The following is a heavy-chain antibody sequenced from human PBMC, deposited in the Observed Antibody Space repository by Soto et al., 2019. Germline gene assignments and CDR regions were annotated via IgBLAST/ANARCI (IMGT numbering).Heavy chain of an antibody. D-gene: IGHD1-20*01. CDR3: ARDITGTTGLWYFDL. J-gene: IGHJ2*01. CDR1: GFTFDDYG. Sequence: EVQLVESGGGVVRPGGSLRLSCEASGFTFDDYGMSWVRQAPGKGLEWVSGINWNGGSTGYADSVKGRFSISRDNAKNSLYLQMNSLRAEDTALYHCARDITGTTGLWYFDLWGSGTLVTVSS. CDR2: INWNGGST. V-gene: IGHV3-20*01.